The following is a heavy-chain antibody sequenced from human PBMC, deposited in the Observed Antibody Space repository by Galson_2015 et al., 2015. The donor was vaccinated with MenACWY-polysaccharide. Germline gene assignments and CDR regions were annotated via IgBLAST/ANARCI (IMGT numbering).Heavy chain of an antibody. D-gene: IGHD6-13*01. V-gene: IGHV3-23*01. CDR1: GFTFSSYS. J-gene: IGHJ4*02. CDR2: SGSGGGL. CDR3: AKVGPRSSWTMGIDY. Sequence: SLRLSCAASGFTFSSYSMNWVRQAPGRGLEWVSGSGSGGGLYYADSVKGRFTVSRDNSKNTLYLQMNNLRAEDTAVYYCAKVGPRSSWTMGIDYWGQGTLVTVSS.